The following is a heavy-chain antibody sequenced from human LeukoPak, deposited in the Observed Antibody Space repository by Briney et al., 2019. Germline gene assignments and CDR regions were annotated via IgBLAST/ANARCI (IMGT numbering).Heavy chain of an antibody. D-gene: IGHD4-17*01. CDR3: ARGQGATVTTSFVY. CDR1: GGSFSGYY. V-gene: IGHV4-34*01. J-gene: IGHJ4*02. Sequence: SETLSLTCAVYGGSFSGYYWSWIRQPPGKGLEWIGEINHSGSTNYNPSLKSRVTISVDTSKNQFSLKLSSVTAADTAVYYCARGQGATVTTSFVYWGQGTLVTVSS. CDR2: INHSGST.